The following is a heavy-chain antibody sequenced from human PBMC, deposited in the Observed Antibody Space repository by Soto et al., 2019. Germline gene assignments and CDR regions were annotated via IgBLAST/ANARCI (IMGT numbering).Heavy chain of an antibody. Sequence: XGTVALTYTVSGDWFRSYYWTSIRQPPGNRLERVAHIFHTGNTNYNPSLKIRLTISVDTSKKQFSLKLRSVTPADTAVYYCAARDGALDYCGPRTLVTVS. CDR2: IFHTGNT. J-gene: IGHJ4*02. V-gene: IGHV4-59*07. CDR1: GDWFRSYY. D-gene: IGHD3-10*01. CDR3: AARDGALDY.